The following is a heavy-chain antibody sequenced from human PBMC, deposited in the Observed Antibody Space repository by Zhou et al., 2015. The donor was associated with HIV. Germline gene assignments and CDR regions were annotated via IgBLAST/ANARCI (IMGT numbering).Heavy chain of an antibody. J-gene: IGHJ2*01. Sequence: QVQLVQSGAEVKKPGSSVKVSCKASGGTFSSYAISWVRQAPGQGLEWLGGIIPVLGTANYAQNFQGRVTITADRSTSTAYMELRSLRSEDTAVYYCAREGWGSWYFDLWGRGTLVSVSS. CDR1: GGTFSSYA. CDR3: AREGWGSWYFDL. D-gene: IGHD7-27*01. V-gene: IGHV1-69*06. CDR2: IIPVLGTA.